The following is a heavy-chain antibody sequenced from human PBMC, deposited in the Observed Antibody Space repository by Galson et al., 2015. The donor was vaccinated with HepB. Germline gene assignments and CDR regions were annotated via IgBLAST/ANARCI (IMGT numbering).Heavy chain of an antibody. CDR3: AKGPNGGYGGSWFDP. CDR2: ISGSGGST. D-gene: IGHD5-12*01. J-gene: IGHJ5*02. CDR1: GFTFSSYA. Sequence: LRLSCAASGFTFSSYAMSWVRQAPGKGLERVSAISGSGGSTYYADSVKGRFTISRDNSKNTLYLQMNSLRAEDTAVYYCAKGPNGGYGGSWFDPWGQGTLVTVSS. V-gene: IGHV3-23*01.